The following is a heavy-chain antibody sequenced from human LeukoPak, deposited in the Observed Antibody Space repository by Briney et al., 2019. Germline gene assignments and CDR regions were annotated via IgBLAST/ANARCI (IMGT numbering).Heavy chain of an antibody. D-gene: IGHD3-22*01. V-gene: IGHV3-23*01. CDR2: ISGSGGST. CDR3: AKDSYYYDSSGYYSPQTDDAFDI. CDR1: GGSISSSSYY. J-gene: IGHJ3*02. Sequence: ETLSLTCTVSGGSISSSSYYWGWIRQAPGKGLEWVSAISGSGGSTYYADSVKGRFTISRDNSKNTLYLQMNSLRAEDTAVYYCAKDSYYYDSSGYYSPQTDDAFDIWGQGTMVTVSS.